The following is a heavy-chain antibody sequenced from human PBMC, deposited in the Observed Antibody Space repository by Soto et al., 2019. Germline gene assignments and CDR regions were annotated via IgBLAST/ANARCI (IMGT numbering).Heavy chain of an antibody. Sequence: EVQLVESGGGLVQPGRSLRLSCAASGFTFEDYAMHWVRQAPGKGLEWVSGISWNSDSIGYADSVKGRFTNSRDNGKNSLYLQMNSLRVEDTALYYCAKIPYGSGSFHFDYWGQGYLVTVSS. V-gene: IGHV3-9*01. CDR3: AKIPYGSGSFHFDY. J-gene: IGHJ4*02. CDR1: GFTFEDYA. D-gene: IGHD3-10*01. CDR2: ISWNSDSI.